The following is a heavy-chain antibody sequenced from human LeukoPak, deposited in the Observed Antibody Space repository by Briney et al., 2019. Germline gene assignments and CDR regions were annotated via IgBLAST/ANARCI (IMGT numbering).Heavy chain of an antibody. J-gene: IGHJ4*02. D-gene: IGHD6-19*01. CDR1: GGSTSSYY. Sequence: SETLSLTCTVSGGSTSSYYWSWIRQPPGKGLEWIGYIYYSGSTNYNPSLKSRVTISVDTSKNQFSLKLSSVTAADTAVYYCAAALVVAGLTDWGQGTLVTVSS. CDR2: IYYSGST. CDR3: AAALVVAGLTD. V-gene: IGHV4-59*01.